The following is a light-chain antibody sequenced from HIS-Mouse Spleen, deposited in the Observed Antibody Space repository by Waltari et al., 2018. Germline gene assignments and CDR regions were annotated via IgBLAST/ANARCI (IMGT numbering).Light chain of an antibody. Sequence: EIVLTQSPGTLSLSPGERATLSCRASQSVSSSYLAWYQQKPGQAPRLLIYGASSRATGIPDRFSGSGSGTDFTLTISRLEPEDFAVYYCQQYYSYPPWTFGQGTKVEIK. CDR2: GAS. V-gene: IGKV3-20*01. CDR1: QSVSSSY. J-gene: IGKJ1*01. CDR3: QQYYSYPPWT.